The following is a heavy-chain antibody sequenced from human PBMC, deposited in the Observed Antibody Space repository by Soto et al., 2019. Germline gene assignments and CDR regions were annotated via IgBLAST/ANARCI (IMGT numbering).Heavy chain of an antibody. CDR1: GYNFTGYY. Sequence: QVQLVQSGAEVKKPGASVKVSCKASGYNFTGYYMHWVRQAPGQGLEWMGWINPNSGGTNYAQKFQSRVTMTRHTSISTAYMELSRLRSDATAVYYCARVPTGVTQGGYWGQGTLVTVSS. CDR3: ARVPTGVTQGGY. CDR2: INPNSGGT. J-gene: IGHJ4*02. V-gene: IGHV1-2*02. D-gene: IGHD2-21*02.